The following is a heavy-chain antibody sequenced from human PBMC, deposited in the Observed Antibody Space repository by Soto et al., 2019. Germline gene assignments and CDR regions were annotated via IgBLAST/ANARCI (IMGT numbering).Heavy chain of an antibody. CDR3: ASGPGMMGNSSENFAY. CDR1: GGSLSRNT. D-gene: IGHD1-26*01. V-gene: IGHV1-69*02. J-gene: IGHJ4*02. CDR2: IIPILAIA. Sequence: QVQLVQSGAEVKKPGSSVKVSCKASGGSLSRNTFSWVRQAPEQGLEWMGRIIPILAIANYAQKFQGRVTITADISTSTVYMERSSLRSEDTAVYYCASGPGMMGNSSENFAYWGQGLLVTVSS.